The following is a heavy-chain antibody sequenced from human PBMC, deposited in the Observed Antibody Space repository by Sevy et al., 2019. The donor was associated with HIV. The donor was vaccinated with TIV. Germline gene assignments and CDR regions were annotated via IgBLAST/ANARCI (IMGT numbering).Heavy chain of an antibody. D-gene: IGHD2-15*01. J-gene: IGHJ4*02. Sequence: GGPLRLSCAASGFTFSSYAMSWVRQAPGKGLEWVSAISGSGGSTYYADSVKGRFTISRDNSKNTLYLQMNSLRAEDTAVYYCAKDGEMYCSGGSCHELDYWGQGTLVTVSS. CDR3: AKDGEMYCSGGSCHELDY. CDR1: GFTFSSYA. CDR2: ISGSGGST. V-gene: IGHV3-23*01.